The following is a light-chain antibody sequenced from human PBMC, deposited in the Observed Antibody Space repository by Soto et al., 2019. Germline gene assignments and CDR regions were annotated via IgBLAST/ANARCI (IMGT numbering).Light chain of an antibody. J-gene: IGLJ3*02. CDR2: EVS. V-gene: IGLV2-14*01. CDR1: SRDVGGYRY. Sequence: QSALTQPASMSGSPGQSITISCTGTSRDVGGYRYVSWYQQHPGKAPKLLISEVSNRPSGVSVRFSGSKSGNTASLTISGLQAEDEADYYCSSYTTSSTPVFGGGTKVTVL. CDR3: SSYTTSSTPV.